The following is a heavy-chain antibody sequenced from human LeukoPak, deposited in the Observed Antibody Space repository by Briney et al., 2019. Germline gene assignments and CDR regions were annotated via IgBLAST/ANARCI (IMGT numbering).Heavy chain of an antibody. CDR2: IYSGGST. J-gene: IGHJ6*03. CDR1: EFTVSNNY. CDR3: AADSSSWYRYYYYYYMDV. Sequence: PGGSLRLSCAVSEFTVSNNYMSWVRQAPGKGLEWVSVIYSGGSTYYADSVKGRFTISRDNSKNTLYLQMNSLRAEDTAVYYCAADSSSWYRYYYYYYMDVWGKGTTVTVSS. V-gene: IGHV3-53*01. D-gene: IGHD6-13*01.